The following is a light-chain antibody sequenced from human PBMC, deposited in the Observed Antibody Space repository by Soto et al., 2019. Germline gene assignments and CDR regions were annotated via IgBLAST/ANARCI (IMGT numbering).Light chain of an antibody. Sequence: DIQMTQSPSSLSAFVGDRVTITCRAGQSISDYVNWYQQKPGKAPKVLIYAASRLQSGVPSRFSGSGSGTDFTLTISSLQTPDYATYYCQQSYRMPLTVGGGTKVEIK. CDR2: AAS. CDR3: QQSYRMPLT. CDR1: QSISDY. V-gene: IGKV1-39*01. J-gene: IGKJ4*01.